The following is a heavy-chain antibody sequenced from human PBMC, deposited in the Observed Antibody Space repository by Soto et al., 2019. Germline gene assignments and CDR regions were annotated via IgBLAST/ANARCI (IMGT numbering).Heavy chain of an antibody. CDR2: IIPIFGTT. Sequence: ASVKVSCKASGGSFTYTLSWVRQAPGQGLEWMGGIIPIFGTTNYAQKFQGRVTITADESTKTAYMELSTLRSEDTAVYYCARLHSHGTYGMDVWGQGTAVTVSS. J-gene: IGHJ6*02. V-gene: IGHV1-69*13. CDR3: ARLHSHGTYGMDV. D-gene: IGHD5-18*01. CDR1: GGSFTYT.